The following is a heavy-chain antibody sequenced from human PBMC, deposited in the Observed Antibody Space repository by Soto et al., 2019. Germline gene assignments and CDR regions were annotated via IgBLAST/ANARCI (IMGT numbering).Heavy chain of an antibody. J-gene: IGHJ6*02. CDR1: GGTFSSYA. Sequence: ASVKVSCKASGGTFSSYAISWVRQAPGQGLEWMGGIIPIFGTANYAQKFQGRVTITADESTSTAYMELSSLRSEDTAVYYCARDSGSWYFWTTVTTSSGYYYGMDVWRQGTTVTVSS. CDR3: ARDSGSWYFWTTVTTSSGYYYGMDV. V-gene: IGHV1-69*13. CDR2: IIPIFGTA. D-gene: IGHD4-17*01.